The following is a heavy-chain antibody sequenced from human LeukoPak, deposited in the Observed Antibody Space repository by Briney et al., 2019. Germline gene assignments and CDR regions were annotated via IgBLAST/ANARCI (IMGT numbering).Heavy chain of an antibody. CDR3: ARDRPRLWKEDAFDI. D-gene: IGHD1-1*01. V-gene: IGHV3-30*04. Sequence: GGSLRLSCAASGFTFSSYAMHWVRQAPGKGLEWVAVISYDGSNKYYADSVKGRFTISRDNAKNSLYLQMNSLRAEDTAVYYCARDRPRLWKEDAFDIWGQGTMVTVSS. CDR2: ISYDGSNK. J-gene: IGHJ3*02. CDR1: GFTFSSYA.